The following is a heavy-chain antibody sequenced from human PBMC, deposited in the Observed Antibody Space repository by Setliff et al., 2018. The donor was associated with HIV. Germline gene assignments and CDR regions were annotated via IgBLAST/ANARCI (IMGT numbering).Heavy chain of an antibody. CDR1: GGSISSSSYY. J-gene: IGHJ4*02. CDR3: ARADCSGGSCYSPGY. CDR2: GSYSGSS. D-gene: IGHD2-15*01. V-gene: IGHV4-39*07. Sequence: SETLSLTCSVSGGSISSSSYYWGWIRQPPGKGLEWIGSGSYSGSSYYNPSLKSRVTIAVDTSKNQFSLKLISVTAADTAVYYCARADCSGGSCYSPGYWGPGTLVT.